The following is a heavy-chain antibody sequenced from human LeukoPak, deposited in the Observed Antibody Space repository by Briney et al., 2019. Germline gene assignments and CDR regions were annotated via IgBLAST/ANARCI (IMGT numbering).Heavy chain of an antibody. Sequence: GGSLRLSCAASGFTFTNFAMSWVRQAPGKGLEWVSTVSGSGGLTSYADSVKGRFTISRDNSKNTLYLQMNSLRADDTAVYFCAKSRARREATSGSIDYWGQGTLVTVSS. J-gene: IGHJ4*02. CDR1: GFTFTNFA. V-gene: IGHV3-23*01. D-gene: IGHD3-22*01. CDR3: AKSRARREATSGSIDY. CDR2: VSGSGGLT.